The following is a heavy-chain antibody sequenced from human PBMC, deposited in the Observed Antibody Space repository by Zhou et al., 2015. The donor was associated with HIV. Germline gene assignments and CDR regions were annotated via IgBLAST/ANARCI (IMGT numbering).Heavy chain of an antibody. V-gene: IGHV1-69*06. CDR1: GGTFSSYA. D-gene: IGHD7-27*01. CDR3: AREGWGSWYLDL. J-gene: IGHJ2*01. Sequence: QLQLVQSGAEVKKPGSSVKVSCKASGGTFSSYAISWVRQAPGQGLEWMGGIIPFFGTSNYAQKFQGRVTITADKSTGTAYMELSSLRSEDTAAYYCAREGWGSWYLDLWGRGTLVSVSS. CDR2: IIPFFGTS.